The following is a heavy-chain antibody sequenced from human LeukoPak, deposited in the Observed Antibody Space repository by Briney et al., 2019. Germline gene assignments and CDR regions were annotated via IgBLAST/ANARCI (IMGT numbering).Heavy chain of an antibody. Sequence: SETLSLTCAVYGGSFSGYYWSWIRQPPGKGLEWIGEINHSGSTNYNPSLKSRVTISVDTSKNQFSLKLSSVTAADTAVYYCARGGRNWFDPWGQGTLVTVSS. CDR3: ARGGRNWFDP. V-gene: IGHV4-34*01. J-gene: IGHJ5*02. CDR1: GGSFSGYY. CDR2: INHSGST.